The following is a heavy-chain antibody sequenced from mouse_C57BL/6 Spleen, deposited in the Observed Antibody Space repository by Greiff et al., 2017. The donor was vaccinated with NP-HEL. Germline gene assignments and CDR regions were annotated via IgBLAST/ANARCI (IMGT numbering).Heavy chain of an antibody. CDR2: IDPNSGGT. CDR1: GYTFTSYW. CDR3: ATEAITTVVATPFDY. Sequence: QVQLQQPGAELVKPGASVKLSCKASGYTFTSYWMHWVKQRPGRGLEWIGRIDPNSGGTKYNEKFKSKATLTVDKPSSTAYMQLSSLTSEDSAVYYCATEAITTVVATPFDYWGQGTTLTVSS. D-gene: IGHD1-1*01. V-gene: IGHV1-72*01. J-gene: IGHJ2*01.